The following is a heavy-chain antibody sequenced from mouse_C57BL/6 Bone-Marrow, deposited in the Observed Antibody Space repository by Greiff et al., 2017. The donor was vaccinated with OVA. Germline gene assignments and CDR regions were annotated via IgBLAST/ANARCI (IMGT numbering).Heavy chain of an antibody. CDR3: AREGITPWFAY. Sequence: QVQLKQSGAELVRPGSSVKLSCKASGYTFTSYWMHWVKQRPIQGLEWIGNIDPSDSDTHYNQKFKDKATLTVDKSSSTAYMQLSSLTSEDSAVYYCAREGITPWFAYWGQGTLVTVSA. V-gene: IGHV1-52*01. J-gene: IGHJ3*01. D-gene: IGHD2-4*01. CDR2: IDPSDSDT. CDR1: GYTFTSYW.